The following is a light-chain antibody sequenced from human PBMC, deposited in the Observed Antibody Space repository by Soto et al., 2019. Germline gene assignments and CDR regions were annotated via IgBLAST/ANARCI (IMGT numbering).Light chain of an antibody. Sequence: DTVLTKSPGTLSLSPGERATLSCRASQSVSSSYLAWYQQKPGQAPRLLIYGASSRATGIPDRFSGSGSGTDFTLTISRLEPEDFAVYYCQQYGSSPPITFGQGTRLEIK. CDR3: QQYGSSPPIT. CDR1: QSVSSSY. CDR2: GAS. V-gene: IGKV3-20*01. J-gene: IGKJ5*01.